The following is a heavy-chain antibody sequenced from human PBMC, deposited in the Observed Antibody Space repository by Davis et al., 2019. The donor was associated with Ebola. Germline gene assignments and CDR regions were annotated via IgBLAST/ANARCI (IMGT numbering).Heavy chain of an antibody. D-gene: IGHD1-26*01. V-gene: IGHV3-21*01. CDR3: ARGWELVGFDY. CDR2: ISSSSSYI. Sequence: GESLKISCAASGFTFSSYSMNWVRQAPGKGLEWVSSISSSSSYIYYADSVKGRFTISRDNAKNSLYLQMNSLRAEDTAVYYCARGWELVGFDYWGQGTLVTVSS. J-gene: IGHJ4*02. CDR1: GFTFSSYS.